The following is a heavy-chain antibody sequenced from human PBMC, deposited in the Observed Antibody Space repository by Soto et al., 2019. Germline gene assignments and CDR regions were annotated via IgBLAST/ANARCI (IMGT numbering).Heavy chain of an antibody. CDR2: INPATGAA. Sequence: QLHLVQSGAVVKKPGASVTVSCSASGYPVTAYYMHWVRQAPGRGLEWMGGINPATGAAKYTQTFQGRVTMTRDTSTGTVFMEMSGLTSADTAVFYCARRGGVGVAGSAAFDMWGQGTLVTVSS. J-gene: IGHJ3*02. CDR1: GYPVTAYY. CDR3: ARRGGVGVAGSAAFDM. D-gene: IGHD3-3*01. V-gene: IGHV1-2*02.